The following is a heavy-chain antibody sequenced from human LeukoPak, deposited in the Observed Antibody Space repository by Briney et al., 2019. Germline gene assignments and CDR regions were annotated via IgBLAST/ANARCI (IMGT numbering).Heavy chain of an antibody. CDR2: ISSSSSYI. V-gene: IGHV3-21*01. CDR1: GFTFSSDS. J-gene: IGHJ4*02. Sequence: VGSPRLSRAPSGFTFSSDSMNWVRQAPRKGLEWVSSISSSSSYIYYADSVKGRFTISRDNAKNSLYLQMNSLRAEDTAVYYCARDRGYYYGSGNDYWGQGTLVTVSS. CDR3: ARDRGYYYGSGNDY. D-gene: IGHD3-10*01.